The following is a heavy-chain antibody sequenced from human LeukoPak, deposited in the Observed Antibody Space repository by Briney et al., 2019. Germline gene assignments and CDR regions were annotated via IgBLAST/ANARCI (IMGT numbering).Heavy chain of an antibody. CDR2: IYYSGTT. V-gene: IGHV4-59*01. Sequence: SETLSLTCSVSGGSISSYYWNWIRQPPGKGLEWIGYIYYSGTTNYNPSLQSRVTISVDTSKNQFSLKLRSVTAADTAVYYCAREFSSSKIYYYYPMDVWGKGTTVTVSS. J-gene: IGHJ6*03. CDR3: AREFSSSKIYYYYPMDV. D-gene: IGHD6-6*01. CDR1: GGSISSYY.